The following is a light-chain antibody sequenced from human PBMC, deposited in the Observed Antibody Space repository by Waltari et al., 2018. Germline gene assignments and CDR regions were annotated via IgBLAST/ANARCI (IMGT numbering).Light chain of an antibody. CDR2: AAS. V-gene: IGKV1-NL1*01. J-gene: IGKJ1*01. CDR3: QQYYSTRPWT. Sequence: DIKMTQSPSSLSASVGDRVTITCRASQGISNSLAWYQQKPGKAPKLLLYAASRLESGVPSRFSGSGSGTDYTLTISILQPEDFATYYCQQYYSTRPWTFGQGTKVEIK. CDR1: QGISNS.